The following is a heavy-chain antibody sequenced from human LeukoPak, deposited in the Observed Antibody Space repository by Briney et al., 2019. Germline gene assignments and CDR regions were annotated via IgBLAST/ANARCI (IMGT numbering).Heavy chain of an antibody. CDR3: ARVFGQWLVSFDV. J-gene: IGHJ3*01. CDR2: INSDGSST. D-gene: IGHD6-19*01. Sequence: PGGSLRLSCAASGFTFSSYWIHWVRQAPGKGLVWVSRINSDGSSTTYADSVKGRFTISRDNAKNTLYLQMNSLRADDTAVYYCARVFGQWLVSFDVWGRGTMVTVSS. V-gene: IGHV3-74*01. CDR1: GFTFSSYW.